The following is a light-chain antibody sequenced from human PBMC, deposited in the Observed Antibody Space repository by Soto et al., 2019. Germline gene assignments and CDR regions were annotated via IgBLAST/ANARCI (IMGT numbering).Light chain of an antibody. J-gene: IGLJ2*01. V-gene: IGLV2-23*01. CDR2: EGS. CDR3: CSYAGSSTYVV. CDR1: SSDVGGSYNL. Sequence: QSVLTQPASVSGSPGQSITISCTGTSSDVGGSYNLVSWYQQHPGKAPKLMIYEGSKRPSGVSNRFSGSKSGNTASLTISGLQAEDEADYHCCSYAGSSTYVVFGGGTKPTVL.